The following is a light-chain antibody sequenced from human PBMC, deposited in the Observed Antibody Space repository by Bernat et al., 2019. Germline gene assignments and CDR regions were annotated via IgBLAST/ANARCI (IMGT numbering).Light chain of an antibody. J-gene: IGKJ2*01. V-gene: IGKV3-15*01. CDR1: QSVSSK. CDR3: QQYNNWPPYT. Sequence: ETVMTQSPATLSVSPGERATLSCRASQSVSSKLAWYQQKPGQAPRLLIYAASTTAIGIPARFSGSGSGTEFTLTISSLQSEDLAVYYCQQYNNWPPYTFGQGTNLEIK. CDR2: AAS.